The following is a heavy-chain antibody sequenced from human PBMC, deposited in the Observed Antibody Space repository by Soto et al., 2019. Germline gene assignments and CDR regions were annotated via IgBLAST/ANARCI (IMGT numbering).Heavy chain of an antibody. CDR3: ANRLPEDNALSYYAPFDS. J-gene: IGHJ4*02. D-gene: IGHD3-22*01. CDR2: IYWDDNK. V-gene: IGHV2-5*02. CDR1: GFSLSTGGVG. Sequence: GSGPTLVNPTQTLTLTCTFSGFSLSTGGVGVGWIRQPPGKALEWLGLIYWDDNKTYSPSLRSRLTITKDTSKNQVVLTMAHMDPVDTAKYYRANRLPEDNALSYYAPFDSWCQGTLVTVS.